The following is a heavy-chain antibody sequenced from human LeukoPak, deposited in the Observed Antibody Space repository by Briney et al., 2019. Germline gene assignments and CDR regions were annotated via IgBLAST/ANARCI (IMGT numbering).Heavy chain of an antibody. CDR2: IKQDGSKL. V-gene: IGHV3-7*01. CDR1: GFIFSNYW. J-gene: IGHJ4*02. CDR3: AKDIVVPAAGVYFDY. Sequence: GGSLRLSCAASGFIFSNYWMSWVRQAPGKVLEWVANIKQDGSKLSYVDSVKGRFTISRDNSKNTLYLQMNSLRAEDTAVYYCAKDIVVPAAGVYFDYWGQGTLVTVSS. D-gene: IGHD2-2*01.